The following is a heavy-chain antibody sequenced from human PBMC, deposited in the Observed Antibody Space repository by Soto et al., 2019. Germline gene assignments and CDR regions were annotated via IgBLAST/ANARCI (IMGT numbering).Heavy chain of an antibody. J-gene: IGHJ6*02. Sequence: ASVKVSCKASGYSFTDYHIHWVRQAPGQGLEWLGRINPKSGGTSTADESTSTAYMELSSLRSEDTAVYYCARTYCTNGVCYHGGYYGMDVWGQGTTVTVSS. CDR3: ARTYCTNGVCYHGGYYGMDV. V-gene: IGHV1-2*06. D-gene: IGHD2-8*01. CDR1: GYSFTDYH. CDR2: INPKSGGT.